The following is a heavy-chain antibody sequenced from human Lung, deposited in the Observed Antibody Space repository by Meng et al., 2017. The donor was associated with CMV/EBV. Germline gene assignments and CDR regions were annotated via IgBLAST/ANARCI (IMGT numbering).Heavy chain of an antibody. V-gene: IGHV4-39*07. Sequence: WVRQAPGKGLEWIGSIYYSGSTYYNPSLKSRVTISVDTSKNQFSLKLSSVTAADTAVYYCARSHSSGWPFDYWGQGTLVTVSS. CDR3: ARSHSSGWPFDY. D-gene: IGHD6-19*01. CDR2: IYYSGST. J-gene: IGHJ4*02.